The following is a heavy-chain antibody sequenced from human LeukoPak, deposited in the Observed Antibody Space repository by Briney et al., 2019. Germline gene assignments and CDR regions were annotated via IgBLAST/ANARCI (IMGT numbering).Heavy chain of an antibody. CDR3: AREYSTYFDP. CDR1: GFTFSSYS. CDR2: IGSSSSYI. D-gene: IGHD6-13*01. Sequence: GGSLRLSCAASGFTFSSYSMNWVRQAPGKGLEWVSSIGSSSSYIYYADSVKGRFTISRDNAKNSLYLQVNSLRAEDTAVYYCAREYSTYFDPWGQGTLVTVSS. J-gene: IGHJ5*02. V-gene: IGHV3-21*01.